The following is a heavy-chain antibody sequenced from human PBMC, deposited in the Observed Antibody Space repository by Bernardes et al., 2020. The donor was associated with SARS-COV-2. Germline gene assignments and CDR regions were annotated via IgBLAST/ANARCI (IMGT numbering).Heavy chain of an antibody. CDR1: GGSISSYY. D-gene: IGHD1-26*01. Sequence: SETLSLTCTVSGGSISSYYWSWIRQPPGKGLEWIGYIYYTGGTKYNPTLKSRVNISVDTYRNQFSLNLSYVTAADTAVYYCASMSYYGGWGQGTMVTVSS. CDR3: ASMSYYGG. V-gene: IGHV4-59*12. CDR2: IYYTGGT. J-gene: IGHJ4*02.